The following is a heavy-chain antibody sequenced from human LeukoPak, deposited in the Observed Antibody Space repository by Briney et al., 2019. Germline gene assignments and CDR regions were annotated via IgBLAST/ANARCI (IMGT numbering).Heavy chain of an antibody. CDR2: ISNSATT. D-gene: IGHD1-26*01. CDR3: ARDGAPSFDY. CDR1: GGSISSGSFY. J-gene: IGHJ4*02. Sequence: PSETLSLTCTVPGGSISSGSFYWPWLRQPAGKGLEWIVHISNSATTKYNPSLKRRVSISVDTSKDQFSLNLSSVTAAATATYYCARDGAPSFDYWGQGILVTVSS. V-gene: IGHV4-61*09.